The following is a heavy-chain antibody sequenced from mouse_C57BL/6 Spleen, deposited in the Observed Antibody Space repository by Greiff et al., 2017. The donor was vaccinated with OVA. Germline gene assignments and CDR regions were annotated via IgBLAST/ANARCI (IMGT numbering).Heavy chain of an antibody. CDR1: GYTFTSYG. J-gene: IGHJ2*01. Sequence: VQMQQSGAELARPGASVKLSCKASGYTFTSYGISWVKQRTGQGLEWIGEIYPRSGNTYYNEKFKGKATLTADKSSSTAYMELRSLTSEDSAVYFCARDDYDYPFDYWGQGTTLTVSS. D-gene: IGHD2-4*01. V-gene: IGHV1-81*01. CDR3: ARDDYDYPFDY. CDR2: IYPRSGNT.